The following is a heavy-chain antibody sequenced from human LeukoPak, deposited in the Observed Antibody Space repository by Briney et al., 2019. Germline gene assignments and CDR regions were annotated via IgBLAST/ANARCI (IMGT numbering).Heavy chain of an antibody. Sequence: GGSLRLSCAASGFTFSSYAMSWVRQAPGKGLEWVSAISGSGGSTYHADSVKGRFTISRDNSKNTLYLQMNSLRAEDTAVYYCAKGRDGYNSYLFDYWGQGTLVTVSS. CDR3: AKGRDGYNSYLFDY. V-gene: IGHV3-23*01. D-gene: IGHD5-24*01. CDR2: ISGSGGST. J-gene: IGHJ4*02. CDR1: GFTFSSYA.